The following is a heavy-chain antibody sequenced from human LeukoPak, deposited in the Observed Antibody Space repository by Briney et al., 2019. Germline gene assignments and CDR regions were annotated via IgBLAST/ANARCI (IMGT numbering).Heavy chain of an antibody. CDR2: ISSSSSYI. CDR3: ARDSAIQRSLDAFDI. V-gene: IGHV3-21*01. J-gene: IGHJ3*02. Sequence: GGSLRLSCAASGFTFSSYSMNWVRQAPGKGLEWVSSISSSSSYIYYADSVKGRFTISRDNAKNSLYLQMNSLRAEDTAVYYCARDSAIQRSLDAFDIWGQGTMVTVSS. CDR1: GFTFSSYS. D-gene: IGHD6-25*01.